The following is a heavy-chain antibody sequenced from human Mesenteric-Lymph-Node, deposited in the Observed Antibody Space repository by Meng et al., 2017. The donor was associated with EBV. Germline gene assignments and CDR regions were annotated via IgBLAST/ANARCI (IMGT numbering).Heavy chain of an antibody. CDR1: GYSFTSYG. J-gene: IGHJ5*02. CDR3: AREGRVPAAMGFDP. CDR2: TSGYNGNT. Sequence: QMQLVQSGAGVKKPGASVKVSCKASGYSFTSYGISWVRQAPGQGLEWMGWTSGYNGNTNYAQKFQGRVTMTTDTSTSTAYMELRSLRSDDTAVYYCAREGRVPAAMGFDPWGQGTLVTVSS. D-gene: IGHD2-2*01. V-gene: IGHV1-18*01.